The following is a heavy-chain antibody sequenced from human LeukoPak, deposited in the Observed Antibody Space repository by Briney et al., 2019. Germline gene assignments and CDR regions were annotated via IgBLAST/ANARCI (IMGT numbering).Heavy chain of an antibody. Sequence: GASVKVSCKAPGYTFTSYDINWVRQATGQGLEWMGWMNPNSGNTGYAQKFQGRVTMTRNTSISTAYMELSSLRSDDTAVYYCARESGGRFLEKLGKRVFDYWGQGTLVTVSS. CDR3: ARESGGRFLEKLGKRVFDY. CDR1: GYTFTSYD. D-gene: IGHD3-3*01. V-gene: IGHV1-8*01. J-gene: IGHJ4*02. CDR2: MNPNSGNT.